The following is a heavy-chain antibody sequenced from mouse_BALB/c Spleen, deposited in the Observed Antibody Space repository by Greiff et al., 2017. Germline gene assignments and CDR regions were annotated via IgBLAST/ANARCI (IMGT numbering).Heavy chain of an antibody. CDR2: ISDGGSYT. CDR3: ARSYDGYYAMDY. CDR1: GFTFSDYY. V-gene: IGHV5-4*02. Sequence: EVHLVESGGGLVKPGGSLKLSCAASGFTFSDYYMYWVRQTPEKRLEWVATISDGGSYTYYPASVKGRFTIARDNAKNNLYLQMSSLKTEDTAMYYCARSYDGYYAMDYWGQGTSVTVSS. D-gene: IGHD2-3*01. J-gene: IGHJ4*01.